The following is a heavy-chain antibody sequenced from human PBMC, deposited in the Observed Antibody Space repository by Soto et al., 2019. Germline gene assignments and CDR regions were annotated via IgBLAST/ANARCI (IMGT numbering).Heavy chain of an antibody. CDR2: ISSSGGST. V-gene: IGHV3-23*01. J-gene: IGHJ5*02. D-gene: IGHD6-13*01. CDR3: AKVGFIAAAIPGDWFDP. Sequence: EVQLLESGGGLVQPGGSLRLSCAASGFTFSSYAMSWVRQAPGKGLEWVSAISSSGGSTYYADSVKGRFTISRDNSKNTLYLQMNSLRAEDTAVYYCAKVGFIAAAIPGDWFDPWGQGTLVTVSS. CDR1: GFTFSSYA.